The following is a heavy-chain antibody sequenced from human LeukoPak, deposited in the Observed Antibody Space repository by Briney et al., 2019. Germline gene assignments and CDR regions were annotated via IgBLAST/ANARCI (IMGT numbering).Heavy chain of an antibody. CDR1: GYTFTSYC. Sequence: ASVKVSCKASGYTFTSYCMHWVRQAPGQGLEWMGIINPSGGSTSYAQKFQGRVTMTRDTSTSTVYVELSSLRSEDTAVYYCARVRYDSSGYSAFDIWGQGTMVTVSS. V-gene: IGHV1-46*01. CDR2: INPSGGST. CDR3: ARVRYDSSGYSAFDI. J-gene: IGHJ3*02. D-gene: IGHD3-22*01.